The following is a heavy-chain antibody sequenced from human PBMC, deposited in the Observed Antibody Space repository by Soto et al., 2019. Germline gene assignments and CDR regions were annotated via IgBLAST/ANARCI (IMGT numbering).Heavy chain of an antibody. J-gene: IGHJ4*02. Sequence: QVQLVQSGAEVKKPGSSVKVSCKASGGTFSSYAISWVRQAPGQGLEWMGGIIPIFGTANYAQKFQGRVTITADESTSTAYRELSSLRSEDTAVYYRTSHYYDSSGYPHYFDYWGQGTLVTVSS. CDR3: TSHYYDSSGYPHYFDY. D-gene: IGHD3-22*01. CDR1: GGTFSSYA. CDR2: IIPIFGTA. V-gene: IGHV1-69*01.